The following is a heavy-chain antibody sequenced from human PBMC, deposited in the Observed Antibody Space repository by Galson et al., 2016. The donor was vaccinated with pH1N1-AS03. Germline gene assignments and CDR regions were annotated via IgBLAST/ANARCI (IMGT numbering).Heavy chain of an antibody. J-gene: IGHJ4*02. Sequence: TLSLTCAVYGGSFTGYCWSWIRQTPGKGLEWIGEFNHRGSTDYNPSLKSRVTISVDTSKNQLSLRLDSVTAADTAVYHCALRSVDPRSFDYWGQGILVTVSS. CDR2: FNHRGST. CDR3: ALRSVDPRSFDY. CDR1: GGSFTGYC. D-gene: IGHD3-9*01. V-gene: IGHV4-34*06.